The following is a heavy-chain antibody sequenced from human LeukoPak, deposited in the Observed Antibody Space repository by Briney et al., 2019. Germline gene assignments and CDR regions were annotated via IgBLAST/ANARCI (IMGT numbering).Heavy chain of an antibody. CDR2: IYYSGST. Sequence: PSETLSLTCIVSGGSISSGDYYWSWIRQPPGKGLEWIGYIYYSGSTYYNPSLKSRVTISVDTSKNQFSLKLSSVTAADTAVYYCARGPPVIVVVKARGMDVWGQGTTVTVSS. V-gene: IGHV4-30-4*01. D-gene: IGHD3-22*01. CDR3: ARGPPVIVVVKARGMDV. CDR1: GGSISSGDYY. J-gene: IGHJ6*02.